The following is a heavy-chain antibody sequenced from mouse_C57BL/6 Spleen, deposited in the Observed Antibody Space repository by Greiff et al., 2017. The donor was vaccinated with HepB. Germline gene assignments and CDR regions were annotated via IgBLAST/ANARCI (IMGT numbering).Heavy chain of an antibody. D-gene: IGHD1-1*01. J-gene: IGHJ4*01. CDR3: ASPLREAMDY. V-gene: IGHV1-81*01. Sequence: VQLQQSGAELARPGASVKLSCKASGYTFTSYGISWVKQRTGQGLEWIGEINPRSGNTYYNEKFKGKATLTADKSSSTAYMELRSLTSEDSAVYFCASPLREAMDYWGQGTSVTVSS. CDR2: INPRSGNT. CDR1: GYTFTSYG.